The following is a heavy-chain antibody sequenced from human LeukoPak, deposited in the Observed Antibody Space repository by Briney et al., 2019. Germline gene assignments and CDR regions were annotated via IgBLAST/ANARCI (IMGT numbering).Heavy chain of an antibody. CDR1: GFTFSTYD. CDR3: ARAASHPDQGDYEDYFDY. CDR2: IDTAGDT. J-gene: IGHJ4*02. Sequence: GGSLRLSCAASGFTFSTYDMHWVRQLTGKGLEWVSAIDTAGDTYYADSMKGRFTISRENAKNSLYLQMNSLRAGDTAVYYCARAASHPDQGDYEDYFDYWGQGTLVTVSS. D-gene: IGHD4-17*01. V-gene: IGHV3-13*01.